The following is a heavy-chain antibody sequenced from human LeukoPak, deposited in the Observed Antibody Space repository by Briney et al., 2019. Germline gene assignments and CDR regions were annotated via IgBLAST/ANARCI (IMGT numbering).Heavy chain of an antibody. Sequence: PSQTLSLTCTVSGGSISSGDYYWSWIRQPPGKGLEWIGYIYYSGSTYYNPSLKSRVTISVDTSRNQLSLKLSSVTAADTAVYYCARAGVQLWYRLDYWGQGTLVTVSS. CDR3: ARAGVQLWYRLDY. CDR2: IYYSGST. CDR1: GGSISSGDYY. J-gene: IGHJ4*02. D-gene: IGHD5-18*01. V-gene: IGHV4-30-4*08.